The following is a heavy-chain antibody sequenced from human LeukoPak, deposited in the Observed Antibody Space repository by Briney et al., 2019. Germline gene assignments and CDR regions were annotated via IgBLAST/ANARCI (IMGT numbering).Heavy chain of an antibody. CDR2: IYYSGST. CDR1: GGSISSYY. D-gene: IGHD1-14*01. CDR3: AGFLGNFDY. J-gene: IGHJ4*02. V-gene: IGHV4-59*08. Sequence: PETLSLTCTVPGGSISSYYWSWIRQPPGKGLEWIGYIYYSGSTNYNPSLKSRVTISVDTSKNQFSLKLSSVTAADTAVYYCAGFLGNFDYWGQGTLVTVSS.